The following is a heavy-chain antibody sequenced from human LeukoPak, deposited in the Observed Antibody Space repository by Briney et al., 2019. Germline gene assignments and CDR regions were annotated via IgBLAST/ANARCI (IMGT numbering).Heavy chain of an antibody. CDR3: ARDRDSSGWYEGFDY. CDR1: GFTFTSYW. V-gene: IGHV3-7*01. CDR2: VRQDGSDK. J-gene: IGHJ4*02. Sequence: PGGSLRLSCAASGFTFTSYWMSWVRQAPWKGLEWVANVRQDGSDKYYVDSVKGRFTISRDNAKNSLYLQMNSLRAEDTAVYYCARDRDSSGWYEGFDYWGQGTLVTVSS. D-gene: IGHD6-19*01.